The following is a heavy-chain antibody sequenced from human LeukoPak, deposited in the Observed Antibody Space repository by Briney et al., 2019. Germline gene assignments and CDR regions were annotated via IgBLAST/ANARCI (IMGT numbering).Heavy chain of an antibody. J-gene: IGHJ5*02. CDR3: ARSVVVAAYNWFDP. CDR1: GGSISSHY. Sequence: SETLSLTCTVSGGSISSHYWSWIRQPPGKGLEWIGYIYYSGSTNYNPSLKSRVTISVDTSKDKFSLKLSYVTAADTAVYYCARSVVVAAYNWFDPWGQGTLVTVSS. D-gene: IGHD2-15*01. CDR2: IYYSGST. V-gene: IGHV4-59*11.